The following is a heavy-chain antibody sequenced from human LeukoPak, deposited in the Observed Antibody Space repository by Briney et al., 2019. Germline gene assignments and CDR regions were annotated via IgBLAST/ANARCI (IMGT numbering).Heavy chain of an antibody. V-gene: IGHV3-7*01. CDR1: GFTFSRYY. D-gene: IGHD4-17*01. CDR3: TRDENSAVPTFHFDH. CDR2: IKEDGSET. J-gene: IGHJ4*02. Sequence: PGGSLRLSCAASGFTFSRYYMSWVRQTPGKGLEWLANIKEDGSETYYVDSVKGRFTISRDNAENSLYLQMSSLRAEDTAVYYCTRDENSAVPTFHFDHWGQGTLVTVSS.